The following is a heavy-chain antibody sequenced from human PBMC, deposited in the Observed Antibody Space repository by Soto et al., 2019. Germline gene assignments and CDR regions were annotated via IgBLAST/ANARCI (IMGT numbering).Heavy chain of an antibody. D-gene: IGHD2-15*01. Sequence: QVQLQESGPGLVKPSDTLALTCTVSGASITTYYWSWIRHTPGKGLAWIGYLSYSGSTDYKPSLRGRVTISFDASKNQSSLPVRSATAADAAVYYCGIDLKESCSDGKSHGCDSWGQGTLVTVSS. V-gene: IGHV4-59*01. CDR1: GASITTYY. CDR2: LSYSGST. J-gene: IGHJ5*01. CDR3: GIDLKESCSDGKSHGCDS.